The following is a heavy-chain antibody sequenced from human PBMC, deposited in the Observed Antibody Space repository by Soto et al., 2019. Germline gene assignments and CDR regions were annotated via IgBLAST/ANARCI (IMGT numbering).Heavy chain of an antibody. J-gene: IGHJ6*03. V-gene: IGHV3-33*01. D-gene: IGHD3-10*01. CDR3: AGYLLLGDFQTRYYYLDV. CDR1: GFTFSSYG. Sequence: QVQLVESGGGVVQPGGSLRLSCAASGFTFSSYGMHWVRQAPGKGLEWVSIVWHDGSKTDYADSVKGRFTISRDNSKNTLFLQMNSLRAEDTAVYYCAGYLLLGDFQTRYYYLDVWGKGTTVIVSS. CDR2: VWHDGSKT.